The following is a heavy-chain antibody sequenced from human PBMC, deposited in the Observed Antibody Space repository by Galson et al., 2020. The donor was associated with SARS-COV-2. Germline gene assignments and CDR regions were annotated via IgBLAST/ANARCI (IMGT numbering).Heavy chain of an antibody. CDR2: IIPILGIA. V-gene: IGHV1-69*10. Sequence: SVKVSCKASGGTFSSYAISWVRQAPGQGLEWMGGIIPILGIANYAQKFQGRVTITADKSTSTAYMELSSLRSENTAVYYCAREGPTNPRRGFDYWGQGTLVTVSS. CDR1: GGTFSSYA. D-gene: IGHD3-10*01. CDR3: AREGPTNPRRGFDY. J-gene: IGHJ4*02.